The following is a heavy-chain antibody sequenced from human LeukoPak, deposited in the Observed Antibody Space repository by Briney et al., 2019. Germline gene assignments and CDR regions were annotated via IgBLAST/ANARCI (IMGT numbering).Heavy chain of an antibody. J-gene: IGHJ4*02. V-gene: IGHV4-34*01. CDR2: INHSAST. CDR3: ARRLRAARNFDY. Sequence: SGTLSLTCAVYGGSFSGYYRSWIRQPPGKGLEWIGEINHSASTNYTPSLNSRVTISVATSKHQFSLKLSSVTAADTAVYYCARRLRAARNFDYWGQGTLVTASS. CDR1: GGSFSGYY. D-gene: IGHD6-6*01.